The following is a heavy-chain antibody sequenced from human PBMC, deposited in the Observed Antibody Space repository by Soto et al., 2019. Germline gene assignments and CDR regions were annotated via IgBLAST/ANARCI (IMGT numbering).Heavy chain of an antibody. CDR2: ISSSSSYI. Sequence: GGSLRLSCAASGFTFSSYSMNWVRQAPGKGLEWVSSISSSSSYIYYADSVKGRFTISRDNAKNSLYLQMNSLRAEDTAVYYCARDQDLAVAGTTFFDYWGQGTLVTVSS. D-gene: IGHD6-19*01. CDR1: GFTFSSYS. CDR3: ARDQDLAVAGTTFFDY. J-gene: IGHJ4*02. V-gene: IGHV3-21*01.